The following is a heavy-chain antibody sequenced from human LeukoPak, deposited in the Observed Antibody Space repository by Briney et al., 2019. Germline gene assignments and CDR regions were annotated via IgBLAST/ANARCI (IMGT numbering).Heavy chain of an antibody. CDR2: IYYSGST. CDR3: ARGGFLDPFDP. D-gene: IGHD1-1*01. J-gene: IGHJ5*02. CDR1: GGSVSNYY. Sequence: SETLSLTCSVSGGSVSNYYWSWIRQPPGKGLDWIGYIYYSGSTKYNPSLKSRVTISVDTSKNQFSLRLSSVTAADTAVYYCARGGFLDPFDPWGQGTLVTVSS. V-gene: IGHV4-59*02.